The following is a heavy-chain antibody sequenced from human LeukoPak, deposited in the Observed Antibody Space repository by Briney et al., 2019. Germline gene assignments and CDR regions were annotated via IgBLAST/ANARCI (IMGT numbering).Heavy chain of an antibody. D-gene: IGHD3-22*01. CDR3: ARDLHYFDSSGYYLYYFDS. J-gene: IGHJ4*02. Sequence: PSETLSLTCTVSGGSINRYYWSWIRQPPGKGLEWIGYISYSGSTNYNPSLKSRVIISVDTSKNQFFLKLNSVTAADTAVYYCARDLHYFDSSGYYLYYFDSWGQGTLVTVSS. CDR2: ISYSGST. CDR1: GGSINRYY. V-gene: IGHV4-59*01.